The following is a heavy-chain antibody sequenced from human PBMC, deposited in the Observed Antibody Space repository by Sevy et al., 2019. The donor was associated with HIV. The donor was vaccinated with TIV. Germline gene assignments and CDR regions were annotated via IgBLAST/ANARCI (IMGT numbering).Heavy chain of an antibody. D-gene: IGHD3-9*01. CDR1: GFTFSSYG. V-gene: IGHV3-30*02. CDR3: ASDILTGSDF. J-gene: IGHJ4*02. CDR2: IWYDGSDT. Sequence: GGSRRLSCAASGFTFSSYGMHWVRQAPGKGLEWVAFIWYDGSDTYYADSVKGRFNISRDNSKNTLYLQMNSLRTEDTAIYYCASDILTGSDFWGQGTLVTVSS.